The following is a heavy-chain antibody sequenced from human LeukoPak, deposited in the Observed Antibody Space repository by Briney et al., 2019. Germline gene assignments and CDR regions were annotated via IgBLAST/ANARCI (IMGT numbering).Heavy chain of an antibody. Sequence: SETLSLTCTVSGGSISSYYWSWLRQPPGKGLEWIGYIYYSGSTNYNPSLQSRVTISVATSKNQFSLKLISVTAADTAVYYCAREASWSPDYFDYWGQGTLVTVSS. J-gene: IGHJ4*02. CDR2: IYYSGST. V-gene: IGHV4-59*01. CDR1: GGSISSYY. D-gene: IGHD6-13*01. CDR3: AREASWSPDYFDY.